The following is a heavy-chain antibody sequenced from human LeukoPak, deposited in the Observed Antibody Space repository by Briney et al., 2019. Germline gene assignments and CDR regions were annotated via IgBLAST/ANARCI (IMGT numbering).Heavy chain of an antibody. J-gene: IGHJ4*02. CDR2: INRDGSWT. Sequence: SGGSLRLSCAASGNYWMHWVRQAPRKGLVWVSHINRDGSWTSYADSVKGRFTISKDNAKNTVYLQMNSLRAEDTAVYYCVSFYETYWGRGTLVTVSS. CDR1: GNYW. V-gene: IGHV3-74*01. CDR3: VSFYETY. D-gene: IGHD2/OR15-2a*01.